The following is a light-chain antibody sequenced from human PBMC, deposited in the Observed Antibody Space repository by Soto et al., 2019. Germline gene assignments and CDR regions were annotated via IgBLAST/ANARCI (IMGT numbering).Light chain of an antibody. CDR3: LSYTTSSTYV. Sequence: SVLTQPASVSGSPGQSITIPCTGTSSDVGGYNYVSWYQQHPGIAPKVMIYDVSNRPSGVSNRFSGSKSGNTASLTISGLQAEDEADYYCLSYTTSSTYVFGTGTKLTVL. J-gene: IGLJ1*01. CDR1: SSDVGGYNY. V-gene: IGLV2-14*03. CDR2: DVS.